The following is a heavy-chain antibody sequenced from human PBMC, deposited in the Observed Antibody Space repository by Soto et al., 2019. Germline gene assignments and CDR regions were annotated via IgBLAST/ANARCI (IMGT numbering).Heavy chain of an antibody. CDR3: ARDRAVGATTGTFDY. Sequence: QVQLQESGPGLVKPSQTLSLTCTVSGGSISSGGYYWSWIRQHPGKGLEWIGYIYYSGSTYYNPSLQSRVTISVDTSKNQFSLKLSSVTAADTAVYYCARDRAVGATTGTFDYWGQGTLVTVSS. V-gene: IGHV4-31*03. D-gene: IGHD1-26*01. CDR2: IYYSGST. CDR1: GGSISSGGYY. J-gene: IGHJ4*02.